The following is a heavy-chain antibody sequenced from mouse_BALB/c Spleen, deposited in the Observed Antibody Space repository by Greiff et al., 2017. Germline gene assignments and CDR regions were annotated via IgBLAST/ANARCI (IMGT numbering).Heavy chain of an antibody. D-gene: IGHD2-3*01. CDR3: ARCDGYYGWYFDV. J-gene: IGHJ1*01. V-gene: IGHV5-6-5*01. CDR1: GFTFSSYA. CDR2: ISSGGST. Sequence: KLVESGGGLVKPGGSLKLSCAASGFTFSSYAMSWVRQTPEKRLEWVASISSGGSTYYPDSVKGRFTISRDNARNILYLQMSSLRSADTAMYYCARCDGYYGWYFDVWGAGTTVTVSS.